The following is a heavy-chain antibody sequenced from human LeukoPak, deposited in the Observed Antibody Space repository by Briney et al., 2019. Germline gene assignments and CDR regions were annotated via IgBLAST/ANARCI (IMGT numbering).Heavy chain of an antibody. CDR2: IIPIFGTA. Sequence: SVKVSCKASGGTFSSYAISWVRQAPGQGLEWMGGIIPIFGTANYAQKFQGRVTITTDESTSTAYMELSSLRSEDTAVYYCATGIRPPSYSNYVSIGYYYMDVRGKGTTVTVSS. CDR3: ATGIRPPSYSNYVSIGYYYMDV. CDR1: GGTFSSYA. J-gene: IGHJ6*03. V-gene: IGHV1-69*05. D-gene: IGHD4-11*01.